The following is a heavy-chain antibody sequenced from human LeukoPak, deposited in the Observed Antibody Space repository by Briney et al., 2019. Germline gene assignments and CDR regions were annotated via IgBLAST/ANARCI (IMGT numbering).Heavy chain of an antibody. CDR2: INPNSGGT. V-gene: IGHV1-2*02. J-gene: IGHJ3*02. Sequence: ASVKVSCKASGYTFTGYYMHWVRQAPGQGLEWMGWINPNSGGTNYAQKFQGRVTMTRDTSISTAYMELSRLRSDDTAVYYCAKYQLLNNNYWRDAFDIWGQGTMVTVSS. CDR1: GYTFTGYY. CDR3: AKYQLLNNNYWRDAFDI. D-gene: IGHD1-1*01.